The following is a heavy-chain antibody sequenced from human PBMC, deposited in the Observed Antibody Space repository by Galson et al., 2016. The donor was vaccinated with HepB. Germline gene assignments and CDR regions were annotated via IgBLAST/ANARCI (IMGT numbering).Heavy chain of an antibody. J-gene: IGHJ5*02. CDR3: ARDPTLYYGLGTYYKPRWFDP. CDR2: INPRSGFT. CDR1: GYTFNNFY. V-gene: IGHV1-46*02. Sequence: SVKVSCKASGYTFNNFYIQWVRHAPGHGLGWMGMINPRSGFTTYAQTVQGRVTITSATSTTTASMDMSSLTSEDTAVYYCARDPTLYYGLGTYYKPRWFDPWGQGTLVIVSS. D-gene: IGHD3-10*01.